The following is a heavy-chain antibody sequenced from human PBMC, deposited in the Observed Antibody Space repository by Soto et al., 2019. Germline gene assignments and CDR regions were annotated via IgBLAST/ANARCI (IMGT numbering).Heavy chain of an antibody. V-gene: IGHV4-59*01. Sequence: SSETLSLTCTVSGGSISHYYWSWIRQSPGKGLEWIGYAYYSGSTDYNPSLKSRVTMSVDTSKNQVSLKLNSVTTADTAVYYCARDRSTYGGGGTGEVKENWFDPWGPGTLVTVSS. CDR1: GGSISHYY. J-gene: IGHJ5*02. D-gene: IGHD2-8*01. CDR3: ARDRSTYGGGGTGEVKENWFDP. CDR2: AYYSGST.